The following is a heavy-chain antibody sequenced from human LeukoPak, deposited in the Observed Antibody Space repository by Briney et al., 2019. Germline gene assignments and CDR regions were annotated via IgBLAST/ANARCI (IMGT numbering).Heavy chain of an antibody. CDR3: AGTIAAAGPYNWFDP. CDR2: IYTSGST. CDR1: GGSISSYY. Sequence: SETLSLTCTVSGGSISSYYWSWIRQPPGKGLEWIGYIYTSGSTNYNPSLKSRVTIPVDTSKNQFSLKLSSVTAADTAVYYCAGTIAAAGPYNWFDPWGQGTLVTVSS. J-gene: IGHJ5*02. D-gene: IGHD6-13*01. V-gene: IGHV4-4*09.